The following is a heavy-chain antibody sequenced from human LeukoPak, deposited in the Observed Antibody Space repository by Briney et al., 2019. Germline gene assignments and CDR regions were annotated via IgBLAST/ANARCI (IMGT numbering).Heavy chain of an antibody. CDR1: GFTFSSYC. D-gene: IGHD2-21*02. CDR2: ITESSTYI. J-gene: IGHJ4*02. Sequence: GGSLRLSCAASGFTFSSYCMNWVRQAPGKGLEWVSSITESSTYIYYADSVKGRFTISRDNAKNSVYLRMNSLRAEDTAVYYCARNRYCGGDFYPWDFHYWGQGTPVTVSS. V-gene: IGHV3-21*01. CDR3: ARNRYCGGDFYPWDFHY.